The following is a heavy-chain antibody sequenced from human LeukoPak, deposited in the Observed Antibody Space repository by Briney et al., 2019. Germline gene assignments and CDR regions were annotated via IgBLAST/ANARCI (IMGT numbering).Heavy chain of an antibody. D-gene: IGHD1-1*01. CDR2: INPDASTT. J-gene: IGHJ4*02. Sequence: PGGSLRLSSAASGFTFSTYWMHWVRQAPGKGLVWVSRINPDASTTNYADSVRGRFTISRDNAKNTLYLQMNSLRAEDTALYYCTRGGLEPIDSWGQGTLVTVSS. V-gene: IGHV3-74*01. CDR3: TRGGLEPIDS. CDR1: GFTFSTYW.